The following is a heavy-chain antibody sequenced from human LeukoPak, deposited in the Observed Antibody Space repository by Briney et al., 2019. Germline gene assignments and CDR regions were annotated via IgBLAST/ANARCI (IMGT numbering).Heavy chain of an antibody. CDR3: ARDELGYCSSTGCYPFDY. D-gene: IGHD2-2*01. V-gene: IGHV3-33*01. Sequence: PGRSLRLSCAASGFTFSSYGMHWVRQAPGKGLEWVAVIWYDGSNKYYADSVKGRFTISRDNSKNTFYLQMNSLRAEDTAVYYCARDELGYCSSTGCYPFDYWGQGTLVTVSS. CDR2: IWYDGSNK. CDR1: GFTFSSYG. J-gene: IGHJ4*02.